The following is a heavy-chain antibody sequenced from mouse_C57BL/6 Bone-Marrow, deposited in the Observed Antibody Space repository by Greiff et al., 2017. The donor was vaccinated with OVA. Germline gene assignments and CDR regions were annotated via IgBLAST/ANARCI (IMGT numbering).Heavy chain of an antibody. CDR2: IYPGGGYP. J-gene: IGHJ4*01. D-gene: IGHD1-1*01. V-gene: IGHV1-63*01. CDR3: ARRGTTGWEAMDY. CDR1: GYTFTNYW. Sequence: QVQLQQSGAELVRPGTSVKMSCKASGYTFTNYWIGWAKQRPGHGLEWIGDIYPGGGYPNYNEKFKGKATLTADKSSSTAYMQFSSLTSEDSAIYYCARRGTTGWEAMDYWGQGTSVTVSS.